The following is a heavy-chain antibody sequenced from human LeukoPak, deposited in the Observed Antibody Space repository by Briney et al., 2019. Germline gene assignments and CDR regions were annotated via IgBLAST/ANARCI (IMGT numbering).Heavy chain of an antibody. J-gene: IGHJ4*02. V-gene: IGHV3-23*01. Sequence: ASLRLSCAASGFTFSSYAMSWVRQAPGKGLEWVSAISGSGGNPYYADSVKGRFTIFRDNSKNTLYLQMNSLRADDTAVYYCAKARWNYHFDYWGQGTLVTVSS. CDR2: ISGSGGNP. D-gene: IGHD1-7*01. CDR3: AKARWNYHFDY. CDR1: GFTFSSYA.